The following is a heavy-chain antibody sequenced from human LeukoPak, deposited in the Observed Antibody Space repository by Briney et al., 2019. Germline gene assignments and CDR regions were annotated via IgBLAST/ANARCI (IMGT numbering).Heavy chain of an antibody. V-gene: IGHV4-39*07. CDR1: GGSVSSSSYY. CDR3: ARDRGTWNDDGFDY. J-gene: IGHJ4*02. D-gene: IGHD1-1*01. Sequence: SETLSLTCTVSGGSVSSSSYYWGWIRQPPGKGLEWIGSIYYSGSTYYNPSLKSRVTISVDTSKNQFSLKLSSVTAADTAVYYCARDRGTWNDDGFDYWGQGTLVTVSS. CDR2: IYYSGST.